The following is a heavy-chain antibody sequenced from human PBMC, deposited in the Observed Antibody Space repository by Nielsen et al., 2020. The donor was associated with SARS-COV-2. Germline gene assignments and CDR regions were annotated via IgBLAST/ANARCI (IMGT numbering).Heavy chain of an antibody. Sequence: GESLKISCKSSGYSFTSYWIGWVRQMPGKGLEWMGIIYPGDSDTRYSPSFQGQVTISADKSISTAYLQWSSLKASDTAMYYCARGPEEYSSGWDFDYWGQGTLVTVSS. J-gene: IGHJ4*02. CDR2: IYPGDSDT. D-gene: IGHD6-19*01. V-gene: IGHV5-51*01. CDR1: GYSFTSYW. CDR3: ARGPEEYSSGWDFDY.